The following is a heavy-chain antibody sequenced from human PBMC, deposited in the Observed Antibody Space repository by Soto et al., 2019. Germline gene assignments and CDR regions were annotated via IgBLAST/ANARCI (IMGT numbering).Heavy chain of an antibody. CDR1: GGSVSSGSYY. CDR2: IYYSGST. J-gene: IGHJ4*02. D-gene: IGHD2-15*01. Sequence: PSETLSLTCTVPGGSVSSGSYYWSWIRQPPGKGLEWIGYIYYSGSTNYNPSLKSRVTISVDTSKNQFSLKLSSVTAADTSVYYCARDHCSGGSCYSGWGQGTLVTVSS. CDR3: ARDHCSGGSCYSG. V-gene: IGHV4-61*01.